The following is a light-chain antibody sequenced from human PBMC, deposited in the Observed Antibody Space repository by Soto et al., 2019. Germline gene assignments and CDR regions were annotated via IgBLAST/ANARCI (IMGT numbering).Light chain of an antibody. J-gene: IGKJ4*01. V-gene: IGKV3-15*01. CDR1: QTIRNN. Sequence: EIVMTQSPATLSVSPGERATLSCRSSQTIRNNLAWYQQKPGQAPRLLIYVASTRATDIPARFSGSGSGTDFTLTISSLQPEDFAFYYCQQYNSWPLTFGGGTKVDIK. CDR2: VAS. CDR3: QQYNSWPLT.